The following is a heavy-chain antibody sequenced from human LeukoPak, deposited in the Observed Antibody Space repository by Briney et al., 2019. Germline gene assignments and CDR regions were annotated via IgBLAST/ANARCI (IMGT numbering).Heavy chain of an antibody. Sequence: SETLSLTCTVSGDSISSNYWSWIRQSPEKGLEWIGNIYHSGTTNYNPSLKSRVSMSIDKSQNQFYLRLHSVTPADTAIYYCARGELQIGVYFDFWGQGNLVTVSS. CDR1: GDSISSNY. V-gene: IGHV4-59*01. CDR3: ARGELQIGVYFDF. D-gene: IGHD2-8*01. CDR2: IYHSGTT. J-gene: IGHJ4*02.